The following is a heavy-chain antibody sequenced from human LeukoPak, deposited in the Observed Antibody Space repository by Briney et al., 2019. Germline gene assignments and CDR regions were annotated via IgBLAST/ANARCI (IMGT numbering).Heavy chain of an antibody. J-gene: IGHJ4*02. D-gene: IGHD3-10*01. CDR1: GGSISSNY. Sequence: NTSETLSLTCTVSGGSISSNYWSWIRQSPGKGLEWIGYIYYTGSTHYNPSLKSRVTISVETSQNQFSLKLTSVTAADTAFYYCARESATSGSTDWGQGTLVTVSS. CDR3: ARESATSGSTD. V-gene: IGHV4-59*12. CDR2: IYYTGST.